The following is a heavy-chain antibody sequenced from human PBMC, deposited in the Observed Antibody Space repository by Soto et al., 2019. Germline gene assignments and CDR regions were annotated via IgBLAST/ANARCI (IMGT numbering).Heavy chain of an antibody. V-gene: IGHV2-5*02. D-gene: IGHD6-19*01. Sequence: SGPTLVNPTQTLTLTCTFSGFSLSTSGVGVGWIRQPPGKALEWLALIYWDDDKRYSPSLESRLTVTKDTSKNQVVLTITNMDPVDTATYYCAHRLAGTVDYWGQGTLVTVSS. J-gene: IGHJ4*02. CDR2: IYWDDDK. CDR1: GFSLSTSGVG. CDR3: AHRLAGTVDY.